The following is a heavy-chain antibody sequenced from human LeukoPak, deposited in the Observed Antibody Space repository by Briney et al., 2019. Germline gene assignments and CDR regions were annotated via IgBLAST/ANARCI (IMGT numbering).Heavy chain of an antibody. CDR2: IYHSGST. D-gene: IGHD1-7*01. V-gene: IGHV4-30-2*01. CDR3: ARAWAGTNPLADY. CDR1: GVSISSGGYY. Sequence: SQTLSLTCTVSGVSISSGGYYWSWIRQPPGKGLEWIGYIYHSGSTYYNPSLKSRVTISVDRSKNQFSLKLSSVTAADTAVYYCARAWAGTNPLADYWGQGTLVTVSS. J-gene: IGHJ4*02.